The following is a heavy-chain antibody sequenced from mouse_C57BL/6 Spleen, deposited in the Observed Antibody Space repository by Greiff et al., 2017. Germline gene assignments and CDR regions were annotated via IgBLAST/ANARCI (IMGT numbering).Heavy chain of an antibody. V-gene: IGHV4-1*01. J-gene: IGHJ2*01. D-gene: IGHD1-1*01. Sequence: EVKVVESGGGQVQPGGSLKLSCAASGIDFSRYWMSWVRRAPGKGLEWIGEINPDSSTINYAPSLKDKFIISRDNAKNTLYLQMSKVRSEDTALYYCARWDYGSYYFDYWGQGTTLTVSS. CDR2: INPDSSTI. CDR3: ARWDYGSYYFDY. CDR1: GIDFSRYW.